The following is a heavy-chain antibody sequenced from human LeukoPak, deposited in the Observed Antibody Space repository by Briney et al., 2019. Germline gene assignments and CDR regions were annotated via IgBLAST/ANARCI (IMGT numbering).Heavy chain of an antibody. CDR1: GGSISSYY. D-gene: IGHD6-19*01. J-gene: IGHJ4*02. CDR2: NYYSGST. Sequence: SETLSLTCTVSGGSISSYYWSWIRQPPGKGLEWIGYNYYSGSTNYNPSLKSRVTISVDTSKNQFSLKLSSVTAADTAVYYCARAISGWSPFDYWGQGTLVTVSS. V-gene: IGHV4-59*01. CDR3: ARAISGWSPFDY.